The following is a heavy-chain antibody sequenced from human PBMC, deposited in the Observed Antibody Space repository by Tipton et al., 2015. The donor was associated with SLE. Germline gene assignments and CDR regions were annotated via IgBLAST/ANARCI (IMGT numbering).Heavy chain of an antibody. Sequence: TLSLICTVSHTSFSTYSWAWIRQAPGKELEWIGSISSGGSTSYNPSLNSRLTISLDTSKNQFSLRLTSVTAADTAVYYCARGGSKHYDFWGRQMGPHAFDIWGQETKVTVSS. D-gene: IGHD3-3*01. CDR3: ARGGSKHYDFWGRQMGPHAFDI. J-gene: IGHJ3*02. CDR2: ISSGGST. CDR1: HTSFSTYS. V-gene: IGHV4-39*07.